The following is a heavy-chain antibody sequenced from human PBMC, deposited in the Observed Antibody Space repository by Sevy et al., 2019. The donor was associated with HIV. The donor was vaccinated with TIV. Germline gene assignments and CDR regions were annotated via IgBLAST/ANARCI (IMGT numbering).Heavy chain of an antibody. Sequence: GGSLRLSCVASGFRFSDEPMNWVRQAPGKGLGGISNIRSDSSVMSYADTLRGRFTVSRDNARNSLSLQLNSLRDEDTALYYCVRDTQFGFDYWGQGTLVTVSS. CDR3: VRDTQFGFDY. J-gene: IGHJ4*02. V-gene: IGHV3-48*02. D-gene: IGHD3-16*01. CDR1: GFRFSDEP. CDR2: IRSDSSVM.